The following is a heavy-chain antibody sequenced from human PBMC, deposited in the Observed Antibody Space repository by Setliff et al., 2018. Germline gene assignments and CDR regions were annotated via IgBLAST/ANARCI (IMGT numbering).Heavy chain of an antibody. Sequence: SETLSLTCTVSGGSISSSSYYWGWIRQPPGKGLEWIGSIYHSGSTNYNPSLKSRVTISVDTSKNQFSLKLNSVTAADMAVYYCAREQWLDPPGYYYMDVWAKGTTVTVSS. J-gene: IGHJ6*03. CDR2: IYHSGST. CDR1: GGSISSSSYY. D-gene: IGHD6-19*01. V-gene: IGHV4-39*07. CDR3: AREQWLDPPGYYYMDV.